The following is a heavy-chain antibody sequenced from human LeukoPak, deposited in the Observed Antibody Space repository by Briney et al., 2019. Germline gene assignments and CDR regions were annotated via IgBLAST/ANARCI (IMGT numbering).Heavy chain of an antibody. Sequence: GASVKVSCKASGYTFTGYYMHWVRQAPGQGLEWMGWINPNSGGTNYAQKFQGRVTMTRDTSISTAYMELSRLRSDDTAVYYCERGQLWLPRIANIDYWGQGTLVTVSS. D-gene: IGHD5-18*01. CDR1: GYTFTGYY. CDR2: INPNSGGT. CDR3: ERGQLWLPRIANIDY. V-gene: IGHV1-2*02. J-gene: IGHJ4*02.